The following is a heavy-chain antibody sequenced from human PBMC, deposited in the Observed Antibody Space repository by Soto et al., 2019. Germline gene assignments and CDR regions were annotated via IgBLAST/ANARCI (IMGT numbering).Heavy chain of an antibody. CDR1: GGSISSYY. Sequence: SETLSLTCTVSGGSISSYYWSWIWQPPGKGLEWIGYIYYSGSTNYNPSLKSRVTISVDTSKNQFSLKLSSVTAADTAVYYCARVNMVRVGIIPPPYFDYWGQGTRVTVSS. V-gene: IGHV4-59*01. CDR2: IYYSGST. D-gene: IGHD3-10*01. J-gene: IGHJ4*02. CDR3: ARVNMVRVGIIPPPYFDY.